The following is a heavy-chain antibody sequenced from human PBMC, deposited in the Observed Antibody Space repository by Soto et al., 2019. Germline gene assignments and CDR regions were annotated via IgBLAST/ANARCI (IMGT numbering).Heavy chain of an antibody. V-gene: IGHV3-30*18. CDR3: AKASIVVGKGWYFDY. Sequence: ESGGGVVQPGRSLRLSCAASGFTFSSYGMHWVRQAPGKGLEWVAVISYDGSNKYYADSVKGRFTISRDNSKNTLYLQMNSLRAEDTAVYYCAKASIVVGKGWYFDYWGQGTLVTVSS. J-gene: IGHJ4*02. CDR1: GFTFSSYG. CDR2: ISYDGSNK. D-gene: IGHD3-22*01.